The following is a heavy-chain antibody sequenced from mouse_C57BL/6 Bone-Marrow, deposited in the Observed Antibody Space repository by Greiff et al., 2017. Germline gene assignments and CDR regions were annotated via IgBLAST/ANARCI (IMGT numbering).Heavy chain of an antibody. Sequence: EVQLQESGAELVRPGASVKLSCTASGFNIKDDYMHWVKQRPEQGLEWIGWIDPENGDTEYASKFQGKATITADTSSNTAYLQLSSLTSEDTAVYYCTLYWFAYWGQGTLVTVSA. CDR3: TLYWFAY. CDR1: GFNIKDDY. CDR2: IDPENGDT. V-gene: IGHV14-4*01. J-gene: IGHJ3*01.